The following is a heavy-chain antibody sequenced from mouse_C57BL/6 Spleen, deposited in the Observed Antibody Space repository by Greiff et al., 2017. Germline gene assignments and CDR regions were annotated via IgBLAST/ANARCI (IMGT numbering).Heavy chain of an antibody. CDR1: GYTFTSYW. CDR2: INPSSGYT. V-gene: IGHV1-7*01. D-gene: IGHD1-1*01. J-gene: IGHJ3*01. Sequence: VQLQQSGAELAKPGASVKLSCKASGYTFTSYWMHWVKQRPGQGLEWIGYINPSSGYTKYNQKFKDKATLTADKSSSTAYMQLSSLTYEDSAVYYCAVYYYGSSYEFAYWGQGTLVTVSA. CDR3: AVYYYGSSYEFAY.